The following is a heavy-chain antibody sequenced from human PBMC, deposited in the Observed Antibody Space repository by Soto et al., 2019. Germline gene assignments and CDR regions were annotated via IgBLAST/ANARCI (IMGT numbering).Heavy chain of an antibody. CDR1: GFTFSSYS. CDR2: ISSSSSYI. V-gene: IGHV3-21*01. D-gene: IGHD6-6*01. J-gene: IGHJ6*02. Sequence: PGGSLRLSCAASGFTFSSYSMNWVRQAPGKGLEWVSSISSSSSYIYYADSVKGRFTISRDNAKNSLYLQMNSLRAEDTAVYYCAALYGYSSSVGMDVWGQGATVTVSS. CDR3: AALYGYSSSVGMDV.